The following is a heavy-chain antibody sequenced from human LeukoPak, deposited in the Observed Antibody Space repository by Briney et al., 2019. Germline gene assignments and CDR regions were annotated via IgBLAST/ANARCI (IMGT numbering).Heavy chain of an antibody. CDR2: ISSRSTYI. D-gene: IGHD1/OR15-1a*01. CDR1: GFTFSTYT. J-gene: IGHJ4*02. V-gene: IGHV3-21*04. Sequence: SGGSLRLSCAASGFTFSTYTMNWVRQAPGKGLEWVSSISSRSTYIYYADSVKGRFTISRDSAKNSLYLQVNSLRAEDTAVYYCVPGRWEQLHLNFVYWGQGTLVTVSS. CDR3: VPGRWEQLHLNFVY.